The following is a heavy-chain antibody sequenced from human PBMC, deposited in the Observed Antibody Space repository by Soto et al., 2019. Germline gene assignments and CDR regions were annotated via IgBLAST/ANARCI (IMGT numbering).Heavy chain of an antibody. V-gene: IGHV2-5*01. D-gene: IGHD5-18*01. CDR2: IYWNDDK. J-gene: IGHJ4*02. Sequence: SGPTLVNPTQTLTLTCTCSGFSLSTSGLGVGWIRQPPGKALEWLALIYWNDDKRYSPSLKSRLTITKDTSKNQVVLTMTNMDPVDTATYYCAHSLDTAMAPAFDYWGQGTLVTVYS. CDR3: AHSLDTAMAPAFDY. CDR1: GFSLSTSGLG.